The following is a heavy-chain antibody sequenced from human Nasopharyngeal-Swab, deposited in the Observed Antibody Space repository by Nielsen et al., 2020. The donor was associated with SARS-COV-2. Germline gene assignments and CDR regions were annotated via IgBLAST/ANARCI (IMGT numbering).Heavy chain of an antibody. D-gene: IGHD6-13*01. CDR1: ESSFTSYW. CDR2: IGPSDSYN. Sequence: SLRLSCQGPESSFTSYWITWVRQMPGKGLEWMGRIGPSDSYNNYSPSFQGHVTISANKSLSISYLQWSSLKASDTAMYYCANHWESVSSWYRNWFDPWGQGTLVTVSS. V-gene: IGHV5-10-1*01. J-gene: IGHJ5*02. CDR3: ANHWESVSSWYRNWFDP.